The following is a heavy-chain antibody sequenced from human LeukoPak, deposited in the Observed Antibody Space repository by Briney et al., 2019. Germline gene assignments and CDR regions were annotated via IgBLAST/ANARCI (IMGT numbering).Heavy chain of an antibody. CDR3: ARLAYYYGSGSYYHYYMDV. CDR1: GYSFTSYW. Sequence: GESLKISCKGSGYSFTSYWIGWVRQMPGKGLEWMGIIYPGDSDTRYSPSFQGQVTISADKSISTAYLQWSSLKASDTAMYYCARLAYYYGSGSYYHYYMDVWGKGTTVTISS. CDR2: IYPGDSDT. J-gene: IGHJ6*03. V-gene: IGHV5-51*01. D-gene: IGHD3-10*01.